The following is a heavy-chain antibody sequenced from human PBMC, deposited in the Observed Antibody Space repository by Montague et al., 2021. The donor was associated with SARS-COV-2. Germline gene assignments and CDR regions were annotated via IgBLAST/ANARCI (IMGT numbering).Heavy chain of an antibody. V-gene: IGHV4-4*07. J-gene: IGHJ4*02. CDR3: ARDVVAAPGTFDY. D-gene: IGHD6-13*01. Sequence: SETLSLTCAVYGGSFSNHYWSWIRQPAGKGLEWIGRVSSSGSTNYNPSLNSRVTMSVDTSKKQFSLRLSPVTAADTAVYYCARDVVAAPGTFDYWGQGTLVPVSS. CDR2: VSSSGST. CDR1: GGSFSNHY.